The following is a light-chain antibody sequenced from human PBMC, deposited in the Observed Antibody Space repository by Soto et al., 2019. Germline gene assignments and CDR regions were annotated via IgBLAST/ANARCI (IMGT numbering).Light chain of an antibody. V-gene: IGLV2-14*01. CDR2: EVS. Sequence: QSVLTQPASMSGSPGQSITISCTGTSSDVGDYNYVSWYQQHPGKAPKLMIFEVSNRPSGVSNRFSGSKSGNTASLTISGLQAEDEADYYCTSYGTTTTLFGGGTKVTVL. J-gene: IGLJ3*02. CDR1: SSDVGDYNY. CDR3: TSYGTTTTL.